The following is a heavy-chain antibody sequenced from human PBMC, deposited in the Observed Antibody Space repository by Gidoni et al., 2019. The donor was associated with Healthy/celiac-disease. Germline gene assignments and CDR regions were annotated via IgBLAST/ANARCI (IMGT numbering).Heavy chain of an antibody. CDR2: INPSGGST. J-gene: IGHJ4*02. V-gene: IGHV1-46*01. Sequence: QVQLVQSGAEVKKPGASVKVSCKASGYTFTSYYMHWVRQAPGQGLEWMGIINPSGGSTNYAQKFQGRVTMTRDTSTSTVYMELSSLRSEDTAVYYCARDGGVIGSSGYYYSYWGQGTLVTVSS. CDR1: GYTFTSYY. CDR3: ARDGGVIGSSGYYYSY. D-gene: IGHD3-22*01.